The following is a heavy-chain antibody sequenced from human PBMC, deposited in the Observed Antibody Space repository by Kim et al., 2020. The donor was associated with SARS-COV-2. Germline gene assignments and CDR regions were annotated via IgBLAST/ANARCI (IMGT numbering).Heavy chain of an antibody. Sequence: DSVKGRFTISRDNSKNTLYLQMNGLRAEDTAVYYCARGVTDYSSSWYLDSWGQGTQVTVSS. D-gene: IGHD6-13*01. V-gene: IGHV3-30*07. CDR3: ARGVTDYSSSWYLDS. J-gene: IGHJ4*02.